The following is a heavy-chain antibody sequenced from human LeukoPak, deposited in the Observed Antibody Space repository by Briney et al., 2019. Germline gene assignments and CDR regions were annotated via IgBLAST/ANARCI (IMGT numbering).Heavy chain of an antibody. Sequence: ASVTVSCKASGYTFTSYYMHWVRQAPGQGLEWMGMINPTGGSTSYAQKFQGRVTMTRDTSTSTVYMELSSLRSEDTAVYYCTRSQYYGMDIWGQGTTVTVSS. J-gene: IGHJ6*02. V-gene: IGHV1-46*01. CDR1: GYTFTSYY. CDR3: TRSQYYGMDI. CDR2: INPTGGST.